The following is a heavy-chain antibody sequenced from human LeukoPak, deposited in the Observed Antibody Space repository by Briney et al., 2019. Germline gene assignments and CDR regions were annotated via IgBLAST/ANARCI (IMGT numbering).Heavy chain of an antibody. CDR3: AKVPAAGWFDP. Sequence: GGSLRLSCAASGFTFGAYAMAWVRQAPGKGLEWVSAVSDSGVSTYYADSVKGRFTISRDNSKNTLYLQMNSLRAEDTAVYYCAKVPAAGWFDPWGQGTLVTVSS. J-gene: IGHJ5*02. CDR1: GFTFGAYA. V-gene: IGHV3-23*01. D-gene: IGHD6-13*01. CDR2: VSDSGVST.